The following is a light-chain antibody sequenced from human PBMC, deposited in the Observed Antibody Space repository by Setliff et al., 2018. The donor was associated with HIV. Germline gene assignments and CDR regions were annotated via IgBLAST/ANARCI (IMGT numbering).Light chain of an antibody. CDR3: QSYDSSLKYV. CDR1: SSNIGAGYD. V-gene: IGLV1-40*01. CDR2: LNS. Sequence: LTQPPSVSGAPGQRVTISCTGSSSNIGAGYDVHWYRQLPETAPKLLIFLNSNRPSGVPDRFSASKSGTSASLAITGLQAEDEADYYCQSYDSSLKYVFGTGTKVTVL. J-gene: IGLJ1*01.